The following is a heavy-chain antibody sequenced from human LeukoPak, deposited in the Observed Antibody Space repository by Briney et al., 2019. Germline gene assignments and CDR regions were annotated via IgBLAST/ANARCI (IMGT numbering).Heavy chain of an antibody. CDR1: GGTFSSYA. V-gene: IGHV1-69*04. CDR3: APTYYDILTALGDWFDP. D-gene: IGHD3-9*01. CDR2: IIPILGIA. Sequence: ASVKVSCKASGGTFSSYAISWVRQAPGQGLGWMGRIIPILGIANYAQKFQGRVTITAGKSTSTAYMELSSLRSEDTAVYYCAPTYYDILTALGDWFDPWGQGTLVTVSS. J-gene: IGHJ5*02.